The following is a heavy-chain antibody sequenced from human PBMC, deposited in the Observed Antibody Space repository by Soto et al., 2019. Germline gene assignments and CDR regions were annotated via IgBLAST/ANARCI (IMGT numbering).Heavy chain of an antibody. D-gene: IGHD6-13*01. J-gene: IGHJ4*02. V-gene: IGHV3-30*18. CDR3: AKDRAVRAAAYYFDY. CDR1: GFTFSNYG. CDR2: IASDGRDK. Sequence: TGGSLRLSCEASGFTFSNYGMHWVRQAPGKGLEWVAVIASDGRDKKFADSVKGRFTISRDNSRDTLYLQMDSLRPDDTALYYCAKDRAVRAAAYYFDYWGQGTLVTVSS.